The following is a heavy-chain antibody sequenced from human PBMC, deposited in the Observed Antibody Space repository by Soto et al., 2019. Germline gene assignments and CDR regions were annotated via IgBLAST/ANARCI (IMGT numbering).Heavy chain of an antibody. CDR2: INHRGST. D-gene: IGHD3-10*01. CDR1: GGSFSGYY. J-gene: IGHJ5*02. CDR3: AGGRITMVRGRSWIDP. V-gene: IGHV4-34*01. Sequence: QVQLQQWGAGLLKPSETLSLTCAVYGGSFSGYYWSWIRQPPGKGLEWIGEINHRGSTNYNPSLKSRVTISVDTSKYQFSLKVSAVNAANTAVYYGAGGRITMVRGRSWIDPSGQGTLVTVSS.